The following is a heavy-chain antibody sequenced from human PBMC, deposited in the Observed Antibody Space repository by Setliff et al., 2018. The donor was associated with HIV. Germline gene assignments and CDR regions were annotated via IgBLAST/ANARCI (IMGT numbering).Heavy chain of an antibody. V-gene: IGHV4-39*07. J-gene: IGHJ5*02. CDR3: ARGAYCGGASCSLTRFDP. Sequence: ETLSLTCTVSGGSISSSIYYWGWIRQPPGKGLEWIGFIYYSGSTYYYGGSTYYNPSLKSRVTISVATSKTQFSLKLNSVTTADTAVYYCARGAYCGGASCSLTRFDPWGQGTLVTVSS. CDR2: IYYSGSTYYYGGST. CDR1: GGSISSSIYY. D-gene: IGHD2-15*01.